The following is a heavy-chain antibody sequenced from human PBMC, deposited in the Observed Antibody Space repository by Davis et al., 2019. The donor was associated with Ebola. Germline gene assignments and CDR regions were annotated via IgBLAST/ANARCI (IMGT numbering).Heavy chain of an antibody. V-gene: IGHV4-59*01. J-gene: IGHJ6*02. Sequence: PSETLSLTCTVSGGSISSYYWSWIRQPPGKGLEWIGYIYYSGSTNYNPSLKSRVTISVDTSKNQFSLKLSSVTAADTAVYYCARGVGSPRPPYYYGMDVWGQGTTVTVSS. D-gene: IGHD1-26*01. CDR3: ARGVGSPRPPYYYGMDV. CDR1: GGSISSYY. CDR2: IYYSGST.